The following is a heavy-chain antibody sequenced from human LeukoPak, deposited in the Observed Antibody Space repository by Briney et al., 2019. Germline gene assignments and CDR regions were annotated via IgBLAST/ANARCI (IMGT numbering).Heavy chain of an antibody. CDR3: ARGYGDHGWWFDP. Sequence: GGSLRLSCAASGFTFSSYGMHWVRQAPGKGLEWVAVISYDGSNKYYADSVKGRLTISRDNSKNTLYLQMNSLRAEDTAMYYCARGYGDHGWWFDPWGQGTLVTVSS. CDR1: GFTFSSYG. V-gene: IGHV3-30*03. J-gene: IGHJ5*02. CDR2: ISYDGSNK. D-gene: IGHD4-17*01.